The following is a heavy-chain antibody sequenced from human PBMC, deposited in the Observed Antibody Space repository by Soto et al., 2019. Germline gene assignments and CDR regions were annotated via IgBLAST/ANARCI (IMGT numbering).Heavy chain of an antibody. D-gene: IGHD6-13*01. CDR1: GYTFTSYY. CDR3: ARDIAAAGKSRDYYYGMDV. V-gene: IGHV1-46*01. J-gene: IGHJ6*02. Sequence: ASVMVSCKASGYTFTSYYMHWVRQAPGQGLEWMGIINPSGGSTSYALKFQGRVTMTRDTSTSTVYMELSSLRSEDTAVYYCARDIAAAGKSRDYYYGMDVWGQGTTVTVSS. CDR2: INPSGGST.